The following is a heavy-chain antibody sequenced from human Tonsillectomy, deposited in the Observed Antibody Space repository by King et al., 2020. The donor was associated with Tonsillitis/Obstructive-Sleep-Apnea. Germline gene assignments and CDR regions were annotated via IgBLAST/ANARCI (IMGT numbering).Heavy chain of an antibody. CDR1: GFTFSSYD. V-gene: IGHV3-13*05. Sequence: VQLVESGGGLVQPGGSLRLSCAASGFTFSSYDMHWVRQATGKGLEWVSAIGTAGDPYYPGSVKGRFTIPRENAKNSLYLQMNSLRAGDTAVYYCARSLRTSGGYFPSSYWYFDLWGRGTLVTVSS. J-gene: IGHJ2*01. D-gene: IGHD3-22*01. CDR2: IGTAGDP. CDR3: ARSLRTSGGYFPSSYWYFDL.